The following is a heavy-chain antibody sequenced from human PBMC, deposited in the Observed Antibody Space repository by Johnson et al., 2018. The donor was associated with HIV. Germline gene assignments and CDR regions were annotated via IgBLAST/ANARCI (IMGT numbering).Heavy chain of an antibody. CDR1: GFIFDDYA. J-gene: IGHJ3*02. Sequence: VQLVESGGGLVQPGRSLRLSCAASGFIFDDYAMHWVRQAPGKGLEWVSGISWNSGSIGYADSVKGRFTISRDNSKNTLYLQMNSLRAEATAVYYCARGGDYYDSNRYPAAFDIWGQGTMVTVSS. V-gene: IGHV3-9*01. D-gene: IGHD3-22*01. CDR3: ARGGDYYDSNRYPAAFDI. CDR2: ISWNSGSI.